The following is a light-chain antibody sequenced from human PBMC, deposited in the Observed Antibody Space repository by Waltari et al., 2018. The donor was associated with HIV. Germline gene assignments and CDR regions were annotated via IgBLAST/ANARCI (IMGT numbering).Light chain of an antibody. V-gene: IGLV3-1*01. Sequence: SYELPQPPSLSVSPGQPANITCSGDQLGNEYACWYQQKAGQSPVLVIFKETRRPSGIPERFSGSTSGNTATLTISGALPADEGDYYCQAWDNSVVVFGGGTRLTVL. CDR1: QLGNEY. CDR3: QAWDNSVVV. J-gene: IGLJ2*01. CDR2: KET.